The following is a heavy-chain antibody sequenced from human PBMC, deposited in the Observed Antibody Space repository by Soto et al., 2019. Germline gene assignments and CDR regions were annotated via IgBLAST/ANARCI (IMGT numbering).Heavy chain of an antibody. CDR1: GFTFDDYA. V-gene: IGHV3-9*01. J-gene: IGHJ5*02. CDR2: ISWNSGSI. Sequence: GGSLRLSCAASGFTFDDYAMHWVRQAPGKGLEWVSGISWNSGSIGYADSVKGRFTISRDNAKNSLYLQMNSLRAEDTALYYCAKDGQGNYDLGSHYNWFDPWGQGTLVTVSS. CDR3: AKDGQGNYDLGSHYNWFDP. D-gene: IGHD4-4*01.